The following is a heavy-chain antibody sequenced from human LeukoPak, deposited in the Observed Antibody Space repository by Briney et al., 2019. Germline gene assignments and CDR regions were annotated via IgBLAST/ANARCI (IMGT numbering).Heavy chain of an antibody. CDR3: ARDLIFRPWLVFDAFDI. Sequence: SETLSLTCTVSGGSISSYYWSWIRRPPGKGLEWIGRIYSSGNTNYNSSLKSRVSMSVDTSKNQFSLKLSSVTAADTAVYYCARDLIFRPWLVFDAFDIWGQGTKVTVSS. CDR1: GGSISSYY. D-gene: IGHD6-19*01. J-gene: IGHJ3*02. V-gene: IGHV4-4*07. CDR2: IYSSGNT.